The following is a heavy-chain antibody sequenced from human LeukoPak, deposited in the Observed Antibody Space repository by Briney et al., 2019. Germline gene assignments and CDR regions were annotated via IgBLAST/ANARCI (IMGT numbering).Heavy chain of an antibody. CDR1: GYSLTSFD. Sequence: GASVKVSCKASGYSLTSFDINWVRQGSGQGLEWRGWMNPKGGNTGYAPTFQGRVTITRDTSIDTAFMELSSLRPDDTAVYYCARGGSSSSYYNNYGMDVWGQGTTITVSS. V-gene: IGHV1-8*01. CDR2: MNPKGGNT. CDR3: ARGGSSSSYYNNYGMDV. J-gene: IGHJ6*02. D-gene: IGHD6-13*01.